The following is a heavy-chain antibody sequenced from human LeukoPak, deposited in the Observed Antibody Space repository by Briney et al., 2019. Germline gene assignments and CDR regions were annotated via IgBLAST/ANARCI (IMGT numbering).Heavy chain of an antibody. V-gene: IGHV3-20*04. Sequence: GGSLRLSCAASGFTFDDYGISWVRQVPGKGLEWVSGINRNGGTINYADSVKGRFTISRDNAKKSLYLQMNSLRAEDTALYYCARERSTSNWYGTPDFDYWGQGTMVTVSS. CDR1: GFTFDDYG. J-gene: IGHJ4*02. CDR3: ARERSTSNWYGTPDFDY. CDR2: INRNGGTI. D-gene: IGHD6-13*01.